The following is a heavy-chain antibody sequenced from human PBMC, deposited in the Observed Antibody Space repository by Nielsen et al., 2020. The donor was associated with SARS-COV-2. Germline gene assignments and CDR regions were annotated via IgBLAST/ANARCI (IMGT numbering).Heavy chain of an antibody. D-gene: IGHD3-10*01. CDR2: IRSKAYGGTT. CDR1: GFTFGDYA. J-gene: IGHJ6*02. V-gene: IGHV3-49*03. CDR3: ARGSGMGV. Sequence: GESLKISCTASGFTFGDYAMSWFRQAPGKGLEWVGFIRSKAYGGTTEYAASVKGRFTISRDNAKSSLFLQMNSLRADDTARYYCARGSGMGVWGQGTAVIVSS.